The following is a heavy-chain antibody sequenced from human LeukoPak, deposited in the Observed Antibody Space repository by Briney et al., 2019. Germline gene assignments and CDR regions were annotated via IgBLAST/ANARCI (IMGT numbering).Heavy chain of an antibody. CDR1: GGTFSSYA. V-gene: IGHV1-18*01. D-gene: IGHD6-19*01. J-gene: IGHJ4*02. CDR3: ARVAVAGRTNRPFDY. Sequence: ASVKVSCKASGGTFSSYAISWVRQAPGQGLEWMGWISAYNGNTNYAQKLQGRVTMTTDTSTSTAYMELRSLRSDDTAVYYCARVAVAGRTNRPFDYWGQGTLVTVSS. CDR2: ISAYNGNT.